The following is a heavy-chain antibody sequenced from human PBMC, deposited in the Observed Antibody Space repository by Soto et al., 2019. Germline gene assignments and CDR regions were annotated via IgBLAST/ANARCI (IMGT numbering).Heavy chain of an antibody. D-gene: IGHD6-19*01. Sequence: SVKVSCKASGGTFSSYAISWVRQAPGRGLEWMGGIIPIFGTANYAQKFQGRVTITADESTSTAYMELSSLRSEDTAAYYCARGGIAVAGTGYYYGMDVWGQGTTVTVSS. V-gene: IGHV1-69*13. CDR3: ARGGIAVAGTGYYYGMDV. CDR2: IIPIFGTA. J-gene: IGHJ6*02. CDR1: GGTFSSYA.